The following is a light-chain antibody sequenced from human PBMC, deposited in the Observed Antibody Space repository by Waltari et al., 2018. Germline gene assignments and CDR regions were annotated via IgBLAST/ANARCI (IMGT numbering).Light chain of an antibody. Sequence: DIQMTQSPSSVSAFVVERVTITCRASQDISSGLPWYQQKPGKAHKLLIYSTFALPSGVPSRCSGSGSGTDFTLTINSRQPEDFATYYCQQGNSFPPTFGQGTKVEIQ. CDR3: QQGNSFPPT. CDR1: QDISSG. J-gene: IGKJ1*01. V-gene: IGKV1-12*01. CDR2: STF.